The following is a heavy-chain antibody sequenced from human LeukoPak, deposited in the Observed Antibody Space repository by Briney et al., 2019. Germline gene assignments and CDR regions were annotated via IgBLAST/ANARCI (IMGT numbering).Heavy chain of an antibody. Sequence: PSETLSLTCTVSGDSINSYYWSWIRQPAGEGLEWIGRIYTSGTDYNPSPKSRVTMSLDTSKNQFSLKLSSVTAADTAVYYCARAGTDGYSHFDYWGQGTLVTVSS. D-gene: IGHD3-22*01. J-gene: IGHJ4*02. CDR1: GDSINSYY. CDR2: IYTSGT. CDR3: ARAGTDGYSHFDY. V-gene: IGHV4-4*07.